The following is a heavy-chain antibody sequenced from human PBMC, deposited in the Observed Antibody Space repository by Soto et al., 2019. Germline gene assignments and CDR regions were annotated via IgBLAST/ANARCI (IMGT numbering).Heavy chain of an antibody. CDR1: GFTFSSYN. CDR3: ARDDWGLGGQPKYFQH. CDR2: ISSSGTYI. D-gene: IGHD2-15*01. J-gene: IGHJ1*01. Sequence: KPGGSLRLSCAASGFTFSSYNMNWVRQAPGKGLEWVSSISSSGTYIYYADSVKGRFTISRDNPRNSLYLQMNSLRAEDTAVYYCARDDWGLGGQPKYFQHWGQGTQVTVSS. V-gene: IGHV3-21*01.